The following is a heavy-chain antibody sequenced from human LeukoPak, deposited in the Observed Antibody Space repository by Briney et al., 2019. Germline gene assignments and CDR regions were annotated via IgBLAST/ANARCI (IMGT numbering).Heavy chain of an antibody. CDR3: ARAAAAAAWFDP. CDR2: INPSGGST. D-gene: IGHD6-13*01. J-gene: IGHJ5*02. Sequence: ASVKVSCKASGYTFTSYYMHWVRQAPGQGLEWMGIINPSGGSTSYAQKFQGRVTMTRATSTSTVYMELSSLRSEDTAVYYCARAAAAAAWFDPWGQGTLVTVSS. CDR1: GYTFTSYY. V-gene: IGHV1-46*01.